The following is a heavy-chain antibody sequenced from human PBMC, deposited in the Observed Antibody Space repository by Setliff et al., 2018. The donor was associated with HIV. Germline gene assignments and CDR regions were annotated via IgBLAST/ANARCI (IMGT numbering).Heavy chain of an antibody. CDR1: GYTLTGYY. J-gene: IGHJ4*02. D-gene: IGHD3-3*01. CDR2: INPHSGNT. V-gene: IGHV1-2*02. CDR3: ARDLSTHWSGYSLGF. Sequence: ASVKVSCKASGYTLTGYYMHWVRLAPGLGLEWMGWINPHSGNTDFAQRFQGRITMTRDTSINTVYVELSSLSSDDTAVYYCARDLSTHWSGYSLGFWGPGTLVTVSS.